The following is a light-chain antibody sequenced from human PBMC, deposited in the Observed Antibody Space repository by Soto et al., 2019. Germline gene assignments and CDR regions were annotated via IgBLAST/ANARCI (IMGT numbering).Light chain of an antibody. CDR3: QQYYSTPLT. Sequence: VVTHAPGSLAVFLGEVSSLHCKSSQSVLYSSNNKNYLAWYQQKPGQPPKLLIYWASTRESGVPGRFSGSGSGTDFTLTISSLQAEDVAVYYCQQYYSTPLTFGGGTKVDIK. V-gene: IGKV4-1*01. J-gene: IGKJ4*01. CDR2: WAS. CDR1: QSVLYSSNNKNY.